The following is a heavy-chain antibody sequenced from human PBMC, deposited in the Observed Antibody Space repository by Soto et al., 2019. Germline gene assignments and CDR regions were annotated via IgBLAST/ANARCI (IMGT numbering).Heavy chain of an antibody. J-gene: IGHJ4*01. CDR3: ARGRSGLNAESFDF. V-gene: IGHV4-31*03. Sequence: QVQLQESGPGLVKPSQTLSLTCIVSGGSISSGAHYWSWIRQHPGKGLEWIGYIYHSGSTYYNPSLKSRLSISVDTSKNHFSLRLSSVTAADTAVYYCARGRSGLNAESFDFWGHGTLVTVSS. D-gene: IGHD1-26*01. CDR1: GGSISSGAHY. CDR2: IYHSGST.